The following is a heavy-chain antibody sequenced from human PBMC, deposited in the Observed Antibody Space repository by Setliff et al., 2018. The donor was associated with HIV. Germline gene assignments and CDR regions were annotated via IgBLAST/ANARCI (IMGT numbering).Heavy chain of an antibody. CDR1: GFTFSSYA. D-gene: IGHD3-10*01. CDR2: ISGPGDSM. V-gene: IGHV3-23*01. J-gene: IGHJ6*02. CDR3: AKDFPVIRGVQDYGMDV. Sequence: PGGSLRLSCAASGFTFSSYAMTWVRQAPGKGLEWVSGISGPGDSMYYLASVKGRFTISRDNSKNNLYLQMNSLRAEDTAVYFCAKDFPVIRGVQDYGMDVWGQGTTVTVSS.